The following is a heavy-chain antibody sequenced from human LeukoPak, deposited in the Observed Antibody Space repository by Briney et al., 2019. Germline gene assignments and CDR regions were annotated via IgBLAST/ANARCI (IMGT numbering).Heavy chain of an antibody. CDR1: GGSITSYY. CDR2: ISSSGST. D-gene: IGHD3-3*01. J-gene: IGHJ4*02. CDR3: ARGYDPSTRYFDY. Sequence: ASETLSLTCNVSGGSITSYYWSWVRQPAGKGLEWIGRISSSGSTNYNPSLKSRVALSIDTSKNQFSLKLSSVSAADTAVYYCARGYDPSTRYFDYWGQGTLVTVSS. V-gene: IGHV4-4*07.